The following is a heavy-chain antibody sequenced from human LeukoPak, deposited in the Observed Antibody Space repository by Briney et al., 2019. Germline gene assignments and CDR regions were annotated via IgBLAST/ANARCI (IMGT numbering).Heavy chain of an antibody. J-gene: IGHJ4*02. D-gene: IGHD2-21*02. V-gene: IGHV3-21*01. CDR3: ARDSPGGDSSIDY. CDR1: GFTFSTHS. CDR2: ISSTSSYI. Sequence: GGSLRLSCAASGFTFSTHSLNWVRQAPGKGLEWVSSISSTSSYIYYADSVKGRFTISRENTKNSLYLQMNSLRAEDTAVYYCARDSPGGDSSIDYWGQGTLVTVSS.